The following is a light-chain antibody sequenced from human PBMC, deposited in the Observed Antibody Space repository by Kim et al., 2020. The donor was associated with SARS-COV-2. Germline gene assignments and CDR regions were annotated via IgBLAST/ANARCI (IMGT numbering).Light chain of an antibody. J-gene: IGLJ3*02. CDR1: SGHSTYT. CDR3: QTWGTGFRM. CDR2: VNSDGSH. Sequence: ASVKLTCTLSSGHSTYTIAWHQQQPEKGPRYLMKVNSDGSHSKGDGIPDRFSGSSSGAERCLTISSLQSDDEADYYCQTWGTGFRMFGGGTQLTVL. V-gene: IGLV4-69*01.